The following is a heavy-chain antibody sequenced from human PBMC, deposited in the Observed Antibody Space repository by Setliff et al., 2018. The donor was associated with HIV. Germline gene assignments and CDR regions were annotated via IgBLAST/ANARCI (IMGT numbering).Heavy chain of an antibody. V-gene: IGHV1-2*02. CDR2: INPGSGDT. D-gene: IGHD3-3*01. CDR1: GYTFAAYY. Sequence: VASVKVSCKASGYTFAAYYIHWLRQAPGQGLEWRGWINPGSGDTNYAQKFQGRVTMTSDTSTRTVYMELNSLTVEDTGVYYCARLYDRYDDSGYYHPVQALSYWGQGAQVTVSS. CDR3: ARLYDRYDDSGYYHPVQALSY. J-gene: IGHJ4*02.